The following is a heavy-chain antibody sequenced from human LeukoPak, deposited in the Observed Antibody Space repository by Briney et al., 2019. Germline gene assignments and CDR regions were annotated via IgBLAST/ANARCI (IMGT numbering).Heavy chain of an antibody. CDR3: SNGIYDRSY. D-gene: IGHD3-22*01. V-gene: IGHV3-7*01. Sequence: GGSLRLSCVASGFTFTTYWMAWVRQAPGKGLEWVANIKQDGSEEYYADSVRGRFTISRDNAKNSLYLLMNSLRAEDTAVYYCSNGIYDRSYWGQGTLVTVSS. CDR1: GFTFTTYW. J-gene: IGHJ4*02. CDR2: IKQDGSEE.